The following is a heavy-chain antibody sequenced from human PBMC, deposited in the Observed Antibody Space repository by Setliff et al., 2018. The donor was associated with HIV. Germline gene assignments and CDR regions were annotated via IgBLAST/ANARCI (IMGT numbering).Heavy chain of an antibody. CDR2: IYPGGSDP. J-gene: IGHJ3*02. CDR3: ARPRSSGSIDAFDI. CDR1: GYSFIRYW. V-gene: IGHV5-51*01. D-gene: IGHD2-15*01. Sequence: GESLKISCKGSGYSFIRYWIGWVRQMPGKGLEWMGIIYPGGSDPRYSPSFQGQVTISADKSISTAYLQWSSLKASDTAIYYCARPRSSGSIDAFDIWGQGTMVTVSS.